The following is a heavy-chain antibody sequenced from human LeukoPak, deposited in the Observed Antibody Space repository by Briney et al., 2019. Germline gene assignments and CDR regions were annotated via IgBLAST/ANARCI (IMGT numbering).Heavy chain of an antibody. CDR2: ISGSGGST. Sequence: GGSLRLSCAASGFTFSSYAMSWVGQAPGKGLEWVSAISGSGGSTYYADSVKGRFTISRDNSKNTLYLQMNSLRAEDTAVYYCAEDPGGYRRYYYYYYYMDVWGKGTTVTVSS. CDR3: AEDPGGYRRYYYYYYYMDV. V-gene: IGHV3-23*01. D-gene: IGHD3-22*01. CDR1: GFTFSSYA. J-gene: IGHJ6*03.